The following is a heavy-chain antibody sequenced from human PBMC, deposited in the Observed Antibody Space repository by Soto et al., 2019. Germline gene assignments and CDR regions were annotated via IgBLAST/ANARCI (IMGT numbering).Heavy chain of an antibody. D-gene: IGHD3-10*01. CDR1: GGTFNTYA. CDR3: AREVQVHTPAFVY. Sequence: QVQLVQSGAEMKKPGSSVKVSCQSSGGTFNTYAMNWVRQAPGQGPEWMGDISPMFGAANYAPKFQGRVTITADESTGTSNMQLCSLTSEDTALYFCAREVQVHTPAFVYWGQGTLVTVSS. J-gene: IGHJ4*02. CDR2: ISPMFGAA. V-gene: IGHV1-69*19.